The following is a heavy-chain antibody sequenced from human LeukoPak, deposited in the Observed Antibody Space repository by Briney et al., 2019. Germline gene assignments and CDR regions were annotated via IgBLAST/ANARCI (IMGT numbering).Heavy chain of an antibody. CDR3: ARHPSYTSGWPLAY. CDR1: GFSSTNSW. J-gene: IGHJ4*02. D-gene: IGHD6-19*01. CDR2: IYLGDAET. V-gene: IGHV5-51*01. Sequence: GASLQICCRGAGFSSTNSWIGWLRQMPGKGLDWMGMIYLGDAETRYSPSFQGQVTISVDKSINTASLQLSSLNASDTAMYYCARHPSYTSGWPLAYWGQGTLVIVSS.